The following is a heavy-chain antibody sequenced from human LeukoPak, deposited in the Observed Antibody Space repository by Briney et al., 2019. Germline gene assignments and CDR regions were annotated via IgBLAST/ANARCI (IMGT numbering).Heavy chain of an antibody. V-gene: IGHV4-34*01. Sequence: SETLSLTCAVYGGSFSDYYWSWIRQPPGKGLEWIGEINHSGSTNYNPSLKSRVTISVDTSKNQFSLKLSSVTAADTAVYYCARVFAAAGTGDYWGQGTLVTVSS. CDR2: INHSGST. J-gene: IGHJ4*02. CDR1: GGSFSDYY. CDR3: ARVFAAAGTGDY. D-gene: IGHD6-13*01.